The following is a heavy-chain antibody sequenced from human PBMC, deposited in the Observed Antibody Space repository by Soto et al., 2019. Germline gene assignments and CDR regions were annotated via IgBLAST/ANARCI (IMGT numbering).Heavy chain of an antibody. CDR3: ARGREYYYGMDV. CDR1: GGSISSYY. D-gene: IGHD3-10*01. CDR2: IYYSGST. V-gene: IGHV4-59*01. J-gene: IGHJ6*02. Sequence: PSETLSLTCTVSGGSISSYYWSWIRQPPGKGLEWIGYIYYSGSTNYNPSLKSRVTISVDTSKNQFSLKLSSVTAADTAVYYCARGREYYYGMDVRGQGTTVTVS.